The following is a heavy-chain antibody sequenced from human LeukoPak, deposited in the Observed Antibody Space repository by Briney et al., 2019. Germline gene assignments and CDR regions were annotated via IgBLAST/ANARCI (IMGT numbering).Heavy chain of an antibody. D-gene: IGHD1-26*01. V-gene: IGHV3-23*01. Sequence: PGGSLRLSCAASGLTLSTYAMSWVRQAPGKGLGWVSTVSSSGSYTFYADSVTGRFTISRDNSKNTLYLQMNSLRAEDTAVYYCYVGVGSPSFDYWGQGTLVTVSS. CDR1: GLTLSTYA. CDR3: YVGVGSPSFDY. CDR2: VSSSGSYT. J-gene: IGHJ4*02.